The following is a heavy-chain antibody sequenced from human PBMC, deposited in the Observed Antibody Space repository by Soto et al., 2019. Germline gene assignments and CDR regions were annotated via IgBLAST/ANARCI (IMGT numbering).Heavy chain of an antibody. CDR3: ARDKMGYPSVDTAFDY. Sequence: GGSLRLSCAASGFTFSSYAMHWVRQAPGKGLEWVAVISYDGSNKYYADSVKGRFTISRDNSKNTLYLQMNSLRAEDTAVYYCARDKMGYPSVDTAFDYWGQGTLVTVSS. CDR1: GFTFSSYA. D-gene: IGHD5-18*01. V-gene: IGHV3-30-3*01. J-gene: IGHJ4*02. CDR2: ISYDGSNK.